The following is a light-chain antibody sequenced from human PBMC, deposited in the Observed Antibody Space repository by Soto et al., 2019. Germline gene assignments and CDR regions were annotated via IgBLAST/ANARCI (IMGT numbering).Light chain of an antibody. Sequence: SYELTQPPSVSVSPGQTARITCSGDALPKQYAYWYQQKPGQAPVLVIYKDSERPSGIPERFSGSSSGTTVTLTISGVQAEDEADYDCQSADSSGTSRVFGGGTKLTVL. CDR1: ALPKQY. CDR3: QSADSSGTSRV. J-gene: IGLJ2*01. CDR2: KDS. V-gene: IGLV3-25*03.